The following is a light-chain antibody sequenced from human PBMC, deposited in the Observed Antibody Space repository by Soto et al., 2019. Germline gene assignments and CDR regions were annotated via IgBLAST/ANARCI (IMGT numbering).Light chain of an antibody. CDR3: QQRSRWPRGT. J-gene: IGKJ2*02. CDR1: QNVGNN. CDR2: AAS. V-gene: IGKV3-11*01. Sequence: VLTQSPATLSLSPGESATLSCRASQNVGNNLAWYQQKSGQAPRLLIYAASDRATGVTARFSGGMAATDFTLTISSIVPEDFATYFCQQRSRWPRGTFGRGTKVEMK.